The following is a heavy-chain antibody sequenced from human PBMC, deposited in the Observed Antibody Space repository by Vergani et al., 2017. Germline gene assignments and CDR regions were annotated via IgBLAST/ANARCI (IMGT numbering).Heavy chain of an antibody. CDR3: ARGPAPIGSGSYAFDY. CDR1: GGSISSYY. CDR2: IYTSGST. Sequence: QVQLQESGPGLVKPSETLSLTCTVSGGSISSYYWSWIRQPTGKGLEWIGRIYTSGSTNYNPSLKSRVTMSVDTSKNQFSLKLSSVTAADTAVYYCARGPAPIGSGSYAFDYWGQGTLVTVSS. D-gene: IGHD3-10*01. J-gene: IGHJ4*02. V-gene: IGHV4-4*07.